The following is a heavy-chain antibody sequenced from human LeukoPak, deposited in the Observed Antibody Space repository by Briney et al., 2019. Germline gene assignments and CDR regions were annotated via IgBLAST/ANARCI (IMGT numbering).Heavy chain of an antibody. Sequence: SETLSLTCTVSGGSINNYYWTWIRQPPGKGLEWIGYIYYSGGTNYNPSLKSRVTISLDPSKSQFSLKLNSVTAADTAVYFCARGEMATIFLWGQGTLVTVSS. CDR3: ARGEMATIFL. CDR2: IYYSGGT. D-gene: IGHD5-24*01. CDR1: GGSINNYY. J-gene: IGHJ4*02. V-gene: IGHV4-59*01.